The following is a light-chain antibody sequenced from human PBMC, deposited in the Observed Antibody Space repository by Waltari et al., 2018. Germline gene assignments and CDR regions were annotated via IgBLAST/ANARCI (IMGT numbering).Light chain of an antibody. V-gene: IGLV4-69*02. CDR2: INSDGSH. CDR1: SGHSSNV. Sequence: QLVLTQSPSASASLGASVKLTCTLSSGHSSNVVAWLQQRPEKGLRYLMKINSDGSHSKGDGIPDRFSGSSSGAERYLTISSLQSEDEADYFCQTGGHGTWVFGGGTKLTVL. CDR3: QTGGHGTWV. J-gene: IGLJ3*02.